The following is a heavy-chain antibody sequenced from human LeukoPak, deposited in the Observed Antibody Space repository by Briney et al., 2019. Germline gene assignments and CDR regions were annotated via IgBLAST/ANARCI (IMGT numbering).Heavy chain of an antibody. V-gene: IGHV4-4*02. Sequence: PSRTLSLTCAVSGGSISSSNWWSWVRQPPGKGLEWIGEIFHGGSTNFNPSLKSRVTMSVDRSKNQFSLNLSSVTAADTAVYYCARGEDHGSGTVHFDYWGQGTLVTVSS. CDR3: ARGEDHGSGTVHFDY. CDR1: GGSISSSNW. J-gene: IGHJ4*02. CDR2: IFHGGST. D-gene: IGHD3-10*01.